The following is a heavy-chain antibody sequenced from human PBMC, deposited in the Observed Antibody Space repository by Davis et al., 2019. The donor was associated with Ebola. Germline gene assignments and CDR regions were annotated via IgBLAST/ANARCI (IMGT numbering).Heavy chain of an antibody. D-gene: IGHD1-1*01. CDR2: ISGSGGST. V-gene: IGHV3-23*01. Sequence: GESLKISCAASGFTFSSYGMHWVRQAPGKGLEWVSAISGSGGSTYYADSVKGRFTISRDNSKNTLYLQMNSLRAEDTAVYYCAKVPVKRYFDYWGQGTLVTVSS. CDR1: GFTFSSYG. J-gene: IGHJ4*02. CDR3: AKVPVKRYFDY.